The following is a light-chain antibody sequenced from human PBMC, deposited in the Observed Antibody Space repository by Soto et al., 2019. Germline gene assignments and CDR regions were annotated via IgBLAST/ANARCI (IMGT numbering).Light chain of an antibody. CDR1: SSDVGVYNY. Sequence: QSALTQPASVAGSPGQSITISCTGTSSDVGVYNYVSWYQQHPGKAPKLMIYDVSNRSSGVSNRFSGSKSGNTASLTISGLQAEDEADYYCSSYTSSSIPYVFGTGTKLNVL. CDR2: DVS. J-gene: IGLJ1*01. V-gene: IGLV2-14*01. CDR3: SSYTSSSIPYV.